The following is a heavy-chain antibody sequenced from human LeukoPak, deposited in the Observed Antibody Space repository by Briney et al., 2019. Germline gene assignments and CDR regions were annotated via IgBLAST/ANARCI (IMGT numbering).Heavy chain of an antibody. J-gene: IGHJ3*02. CDR2: ISGYNGDT. V-gene: IGHV1-18*01. CDR1: GYTFTGYD. CDR3: ARDLNSSGNYSLRPFNI. D-gene: IGHD3-22*01. Sequence: ASVKVSSKASGYTFTGYDITWVRQAPGQGLEWLGWISGYNGDTNYAQKLQGRVTLTTDTSTSTAYMELRSLRFDDTAVYYCARDLNSSGNYSLRPFNIWGQGTMVTVSS.